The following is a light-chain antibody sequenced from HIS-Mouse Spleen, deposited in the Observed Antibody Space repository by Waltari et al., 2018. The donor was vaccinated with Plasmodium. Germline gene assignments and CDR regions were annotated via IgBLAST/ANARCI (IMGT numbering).Light chain of an antibody. V-gene: IGKV3-15*01. CDR3: QQYNNWPLT. CDR2: GAS. CDR1: QSGSSN. Sequence: EIVMTQSPATLSVSPGERATLPCRASQSGSSNLAWYQQKPGQAPRLLIYGASTRATGIPARFSGSGSGTEFTLTISSLQSEDFAVYYWQQYNNWPLTFGGGTKVEIK. J-gene: IGKJ4*01.